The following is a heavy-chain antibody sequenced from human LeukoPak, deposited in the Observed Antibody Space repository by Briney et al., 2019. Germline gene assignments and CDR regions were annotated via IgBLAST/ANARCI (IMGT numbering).Heavy chain of an antibody. CDR3: ARDRAQMASDTFDI. D-gene: IGHD5-24*01. CDR2: ISSNGGST. J-gene: IGHJ3*02. Sequence: PGGSLRLSCAASGFTFGSYAMHWVRQAPGKGLDYDSSISSNGGSTYYGNSVKGRFTISRDNSKNTLYLQMGSLRAEDMAVYYCARDRAQMASDTFDIWGQGTMVTVSS. V-gene: IGHV3-64*01. CDR1: GFTFGSYA.